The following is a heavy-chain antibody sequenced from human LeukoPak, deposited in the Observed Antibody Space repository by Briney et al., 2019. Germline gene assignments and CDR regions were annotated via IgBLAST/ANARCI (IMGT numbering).Heavy chain of an antibody. D-gene: IGHD4-23*01. CDR1: GGSISSYY. J-gene: IGHJ4*02. Sequence: PSETLSLTCTVSGGSISSYYWSWIRQPPGKGLEWIGYIYYSGSTNYNPSLKSRVTISVDTSKNQFSLKLSSVTAADTAVYYCARGPPIPDYGGNSLDYWGQGTLVTVSS. CDR3: ARGPPIPDYGGNSLDY. CDR2: IYYSGST. V-gene: IGHV4-59*12.